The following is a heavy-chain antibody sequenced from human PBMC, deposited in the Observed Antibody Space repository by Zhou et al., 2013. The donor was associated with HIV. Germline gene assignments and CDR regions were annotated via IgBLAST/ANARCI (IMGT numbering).Heavy chain of an antibody. CDR1: GYTFSDYY. V-gene: IGHV1-2*02. Sequence: QVQLVQSGTEVRKPGASVKVSCKASGYTFSDYYIHWVRQAPGQGLEWMGWINPNSGGTTYPQKFQGRVTMTRDTSISTVYMELSRLRSDDTAVFYCARGQQWVVEDVVYGMDVWGQGTTVSVSS. CDR2: INPNSGGT. CDR3: ARGQQWVVEDVVYGMDV. D-gene: IGHD6-19*01. J-gene: IGHJ6*02.